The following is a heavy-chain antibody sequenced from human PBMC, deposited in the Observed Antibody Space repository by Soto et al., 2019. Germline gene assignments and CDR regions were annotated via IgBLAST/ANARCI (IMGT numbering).Heavy chain of an antibody. CDR3: ARDKGSVLHNWFDP. CDR2: INPDSGGT. J-gene: IGHJ5*02. Sequence: GASVKVSCKASGYTFTDYYMHCVRRAPGQGPEWMGWINPDSGGTYYAQKFQGRVTMTRDTSINTAYIELRGLRSEETAVYYCARDKGSVLHNWFDPWGQGTLVTVSS. V-gene: IGHV1-2*02. CDR1: GYTFTDYY.